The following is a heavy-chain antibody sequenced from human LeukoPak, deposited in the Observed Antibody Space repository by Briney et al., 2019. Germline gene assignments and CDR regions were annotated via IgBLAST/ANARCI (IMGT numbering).Heavy chain of an antibody. Sequence: SETLSLTCTVSGGSISSYYCSWIRQSPRKGLEWIGYIFHTGTTNYNPSLKSRVTISVDTSKSQFSLKVSSVTAADTAVYYCARLSQLWFHDYWGQGTLVTVSS. CDR1: GGSISSYY. V-gene: IGHV4-59*08. J-gene: IGHJ4*02. CDR2: IFHTGTT. CDR3: ARLSQLWFHDY. D-gene: IGHD5-18*01.